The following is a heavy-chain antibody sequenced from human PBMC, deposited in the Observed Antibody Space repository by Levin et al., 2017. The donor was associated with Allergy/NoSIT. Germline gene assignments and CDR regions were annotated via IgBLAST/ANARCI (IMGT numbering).Heavy chain of an antibody. CDR1: GFTFSTFA. J-gene: IGHJ4*02. Sequence: GGSLRLSCAASGFTFSTFAMNWVRQAPGQGLEWVSSISYSGDYTLYADSVRGRFTISRDNSEHTVYLQMNSLRAEDTALYYCAKDDGTAYYSFDSWGQGTLVTVS. D-gene: IGHD1-26*01. CDR3: AKDDGTAYYSFDS. CDR2: ISYSGDYT. V-gene: IGHV3-23*01.